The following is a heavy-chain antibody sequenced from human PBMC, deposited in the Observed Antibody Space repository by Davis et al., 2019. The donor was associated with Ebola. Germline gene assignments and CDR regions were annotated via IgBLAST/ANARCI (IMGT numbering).Heavy chain of an antibody. V-gene: IGHV4-34*01. CDR2: ISHGGIT. D-gene: IGHD5-18*01. J-gene: IGHJ6*02. Sequence: SETLSLTCAVYGGSFSGYFWSWIRQPPGKGMEWIGQISHGGITNYNPSLKSRVTISMDTSNNQFYLRLDSVTAADTAVYYCARGHSYGSMVYGMDVWGQGTTVTVSS. CDR1: GGSFSGYF. CDR3: ARGHSYGSMVYGMDV.